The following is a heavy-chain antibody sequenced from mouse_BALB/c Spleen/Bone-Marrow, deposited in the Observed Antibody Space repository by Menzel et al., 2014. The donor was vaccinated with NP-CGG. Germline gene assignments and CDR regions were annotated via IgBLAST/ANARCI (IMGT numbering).Heavy chain of an antibody. J-gene: IGHJ2*01. Sequence: VQLQQSGAELAKPGASVKMSCKASGYTFTTYWMHWVKQRPGQGLEWIEYINPSTGYTEHNQRFKDKATLTADKSSSTAYMQLISLTFEDSAVYYCARDLDYWGQGTTLTVSS. V-gene: IGHV1-7*01. CDR1: GYTFTTYW. CDR2: INPSTGYT. CDR3: ARDLDY.